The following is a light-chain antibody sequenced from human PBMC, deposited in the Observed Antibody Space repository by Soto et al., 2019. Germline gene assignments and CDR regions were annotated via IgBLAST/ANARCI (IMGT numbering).Light chain of an antibody. J-gene: IGLJ1*01. CDR1: SSDIGGYNF. CDR2: DVS. CDR3: SSYTSSSRYG. V-gene: IGLV2-14*01. Sequence: QSALTQPASVSGSPGQSITISCTGTSSDIGGYNFVSWYQQHPGKAPKFMIYDVSIRPSGVSNRFSGSKSGNTASLTISGLQAEDEAEYYCSSYTSSSRYGFGTGTKVTVL.